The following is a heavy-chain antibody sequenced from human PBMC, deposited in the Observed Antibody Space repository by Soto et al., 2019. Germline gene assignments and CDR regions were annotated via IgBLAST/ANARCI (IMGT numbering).Heavy chain of an antibody. V-gene: IGHV1-24*01. CDR3: ATDRARLRNRRAFDY. D-gene: IGHD4-17*01. Sequence: ASVKVSCKVSGYTLTELSMHWVRQAPGKGLEWMGGFDPEDGETIYAQKFQGRVTMTEDTSTDTAYMELSSLRSEDTAVYYCATDRARLRNRRAFDYWGQGTLVTVSS. CDR2: FDPEDGET. J-gene: IGHJ4*02. CDR1: GYTLTELS.